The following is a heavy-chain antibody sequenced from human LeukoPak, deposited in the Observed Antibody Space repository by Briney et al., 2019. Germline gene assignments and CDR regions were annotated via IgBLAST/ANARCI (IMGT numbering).Heavy chain of an antibody. CDR3: ARDLWGWGSDYLDY. J-gene: IGHJ4*02. CDR1: GYTLTDYY. CDR2: ISPNSGAT. D-gene: IGHD4/OR15-4a*01. Sequence: ASVKVSCKASGYTLTDYYMHWVRLVPGQGLEWMGRISPNSGATNYAEKFRGRVTMARDTSINTVYMEMSSLRSDDTAVYYCARDLWGWGSDYLDYWGEGTLVTVSS. V-gene: IGHV1-2*06.